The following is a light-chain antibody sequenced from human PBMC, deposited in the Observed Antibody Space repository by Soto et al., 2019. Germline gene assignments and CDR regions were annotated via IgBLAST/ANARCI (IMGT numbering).Light chain of an antibody. CDR1: QSVSSY. J-gene: IGKJ5*01. CDR3: QQRNYWQVT. V-gene: IGKV3-11*01. Sequence: EVVLTQSPVTLSLSPGERATLSCSASQSVSSYLALYQQKPGQAPRLLIYDVSTRASGIPARFSGSGSGTDFTLTISSLEPEDFAVYYCQQRNYWQVTFGHGTPLEMK. CDR2: DVS.